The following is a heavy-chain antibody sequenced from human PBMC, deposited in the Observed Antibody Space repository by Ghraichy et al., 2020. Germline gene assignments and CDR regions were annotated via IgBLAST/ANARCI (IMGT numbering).Heavy chain of an antibody. D-gene: IGHD6-13*01. CDR3: ARVEQLVPLYDAFDI. CDR1: GGSFSGYY. V-gene: IGHV4-34*01. J-gene: IGHJ3*02. CDR2: INHSGST. Sequence: SETLSLTCAVYGGSFSGYYWSWIRQPPGKGLEWIGEINHSGSTNYNPSLKSRVTISVDTSKNQFSLKLSSVTAADTAVYYCARVEQLVPLYDAFDIWGQGTMVTVSS.